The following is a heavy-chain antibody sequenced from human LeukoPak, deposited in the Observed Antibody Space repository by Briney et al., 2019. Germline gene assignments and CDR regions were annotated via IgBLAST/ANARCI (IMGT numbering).Heavy chain of an antibody. Sequence: SVKVSCKASGGTFSSYAISWVRQAPGQGLEWMGRIIPIIGTANYAQKFQGRVTITTDESTSTAYMELSSLRSEDTAVYYCARGPYYDFWSGHNYMDVWGKGTTVTVSS. D-gene: IGHD3-3*01. CDR3: ARGPYYDFWSGHNYMDV. CDR1: GGTFSSYA. J-gene: IGHJ6*03. CDR2: IIPIIGTA. V-gene: IGHV1-69*05.